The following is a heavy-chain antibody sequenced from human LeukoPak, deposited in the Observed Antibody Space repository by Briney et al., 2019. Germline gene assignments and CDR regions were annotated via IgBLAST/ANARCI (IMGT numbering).Heavy chain of an antibody. D-gene: IGHD1-26*01. CDR2: ISAYNGNT. J-gene: IGHJ6*03. Sequence: ASVKVSCKASGYTFTSYGISWVRQAPGQGLEWMGWISAYNGNTNYAQKLQGRVTMTTDTSTSTAYMELSSLRSEDTAVYYCARASKRYSGSYYYYYYMDVWGKGTTVTVSS. CDR3: ARASKRYSGSYYYYYYMDV. V-gene: IGHV1-18*01. CDR1: GYTFTSYG.